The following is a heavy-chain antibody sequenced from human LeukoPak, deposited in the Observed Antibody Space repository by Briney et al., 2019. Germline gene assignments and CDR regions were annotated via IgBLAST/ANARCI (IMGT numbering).Heavy chain of an antibody. V-gene: IGHV4-39*07. CDR2: IYYSGST. CDR1: GGSISSGSYY. CDR3: ARDTGGTYYYGSGTYYSPGWFDP. D-gene: IGHD3-10*01. Sequence: PSETLSLTCTVSGGSISSGSYYWGWLRQPPGKGLEWIGSIYYSGSTYYNPSLKSRVTISLDTSKNQFSLKLSSVTAADTAVYYCARDTGGTYYYGSGTYYSPGWFDPWGQGTLVTVSS. J-gene: IGHJ5*02.